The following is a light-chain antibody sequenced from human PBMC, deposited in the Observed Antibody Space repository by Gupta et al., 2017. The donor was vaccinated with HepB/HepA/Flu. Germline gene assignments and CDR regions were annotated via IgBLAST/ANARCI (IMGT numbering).Light chain of an antibody. V-gene: IGLV1-44*01. Sequence: QPVRTQPPSASGPPGKWPTISFSGSSSNIGTNTVNWYQQLPGTAPKRLISSNNQRPSGVPDRFSGSKSGTSASLTISGHQSEDEAHYYCAALDNSLNALFSGVTKLTV. CDR3: AALDNSLNAL. CDR1: SSNIGTNT. J-gene: IGLJ2*01. CDR2: SNN.